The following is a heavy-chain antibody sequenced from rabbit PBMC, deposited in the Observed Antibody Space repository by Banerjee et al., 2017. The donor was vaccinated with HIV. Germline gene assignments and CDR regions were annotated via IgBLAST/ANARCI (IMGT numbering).Heavy chain of an antibody. CDR2: IDPVFGST. Sequence: EESGGDLVKPGASLTLTCKASGFDFSSNVMCWVRQAPGKGLEWIGYIDPVFGSTYYASWVNGRFTISSHNAQNTLYLQLNSLTAADTATYFCVRTPYGMDNLWGPGTLVTVS. CDR3: VRTPYGMDNL. D-gene: IGHD6-1*01. V-gene: IGHV1S47*01. CDR1: GFDFSSNV. J-gene: IGHJ4*01.